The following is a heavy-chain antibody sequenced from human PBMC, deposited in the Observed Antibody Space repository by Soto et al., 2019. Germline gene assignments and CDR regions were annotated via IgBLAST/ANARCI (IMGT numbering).Heavy chain of an antibody. D-gene: IGHD3-3*01. Sequence: SLRLSCSASGFTFSSYAMHWVRQAPGKGLEYVSAISSNGGSTYYADSVKGRFTISRDNSKNTLYLQMSSLRAEDTAVYYCVKGIFGVVIPSRLDPWGQGTLVTVSS. J-gene: IGHJ5*02. CDR3: VKGIFGVVIPSRLDP. CDR2: ISSNGGST. V-gene: IGHV3-64D*06. CDR1: GFTFSSYA.